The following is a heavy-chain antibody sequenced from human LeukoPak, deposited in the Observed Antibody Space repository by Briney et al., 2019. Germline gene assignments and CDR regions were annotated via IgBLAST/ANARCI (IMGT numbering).Heavy chain of an antibody. Sequence: PGGSLRLSCAASGFTFDDYTMHWVRQAPGKGLEWVSLISWDGGSTYYADSVKGRFTISRDNSKNSLYLRMNSLRTEDTPLYYCAKGGRGGYNQFDYWGQGTLVTVSS. D-gene: IGHD5-24*01. J-gene: IGHJ4*02. V-gene: IGHV3-43*01. CDR1: GFTFDDYT. CDR3: AKGGRGGYNQFDY. CDR2: ISWDGGST.